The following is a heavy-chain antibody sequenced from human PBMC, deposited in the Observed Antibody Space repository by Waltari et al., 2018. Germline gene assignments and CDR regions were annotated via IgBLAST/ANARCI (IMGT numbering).Heavy chain of an antibody. V-gene: IGHV1-18*01. D-gene: IGHD3-10*01. CDR2: ISGYNVNT. CDR1: GYTFNNYG. CDR3: ARRNYGSGSYYFDY. Sequence: QVQLVQSGAEVKKPGASVKVSCKASGYTFNNYGITWVRQAPGQGLEWMGWISGYNVNTNYARKHQGRVTMTTDTSTSTAYMELRSLRSDDTAVYYCARRNYGSGSYYFDYWGQGTLLTVSS. J-gene: IGHJ4*02.